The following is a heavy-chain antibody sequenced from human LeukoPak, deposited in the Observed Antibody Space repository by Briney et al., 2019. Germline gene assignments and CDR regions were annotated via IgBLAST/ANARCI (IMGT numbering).Heavy chain of an antibody. D-gene: IGHD3-10*01. J-gene: IGHJ6*03. CDR2: IYYSGST. Sequence: PSETLSLTCTVSGGSISSDGYYWSWIRQHPGKGLEWIGYIYYSGSTHYNPSLKSRVTISVDTSKNQFSLKLSSVTAADTAVYYCARVRAVRGVIITPSYYMDVWGKGTTVTVSS. V-gene: IGHV4-31*03. CDR3: ARVRAVRGVIITPSYYMDV. CDR1: GGSISSDGYY.